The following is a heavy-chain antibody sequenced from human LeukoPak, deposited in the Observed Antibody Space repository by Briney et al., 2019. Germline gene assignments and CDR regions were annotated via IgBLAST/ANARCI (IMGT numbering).Heavy chain of an antibody. D-gene: IGHD6-19*01. J-gene: IGHJ4*02. V-gene: IGHV3-64*04. CDR3: ARAVVGKEDLDY. CDR2: ISSNGATT. CDR1: GFTFNRFY. Sequence: PGGSLRLSCSASGFTFNRFYLHWVRQAPGKGLEFVSHISSNGATTYYADSVRGRFTISRDNSKNTLYLQMDSLGAEDTAVYYCARAVVGKEDLDYWGQGTLVAVSS.